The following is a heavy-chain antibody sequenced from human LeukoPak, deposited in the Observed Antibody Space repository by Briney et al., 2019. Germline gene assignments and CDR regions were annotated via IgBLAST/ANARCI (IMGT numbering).Heavy chain of an antibody. V-gene: IGHV3-30-3*01. J-gene: IGHJ1*01. Sequence: GGSLRLSCAASGFTFSSYAMHWVRQAPGKGLEWVAVISYDGSNKYYADSVKGRFTISRDNSKNTLYLQMNSLRAEDTAVYYCARPRDSQWFGELLAYFQHWGQGTLVTVSS. CDR1: GFTFSSYA. CDR2: ISYDGSNK. CDR3: ARPRDSQWFGELLAYFQH. D-gene: IGHD3-10*01.